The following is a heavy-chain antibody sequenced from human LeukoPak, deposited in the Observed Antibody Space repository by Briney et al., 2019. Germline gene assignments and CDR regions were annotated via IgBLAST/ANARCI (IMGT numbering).Heavy chain of an antibody. CDR2: LKSISNGGTT. D-gene: IGHD6-19*01. V-gene: IGHV3-15*01. CDR1: GITLSNAW. Sequence: GGSLRLSCEASGITLSNAWMNWVRQAPGKGLEWVALLKSISNGGTTDYAAPVKGRFTLSRDDSKNTLYLQMNSLRAEDTAVYYCAIKGRYSSGWYYFDYWGQGTLVTVSS. J-gene: IGHJ4*02. CDR3: AIKGRYSSGWYYFDY.